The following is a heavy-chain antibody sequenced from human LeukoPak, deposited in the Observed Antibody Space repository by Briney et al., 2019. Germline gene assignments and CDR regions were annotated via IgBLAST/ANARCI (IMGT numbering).Heavy chain of an antibody. J-gene: IGHJ4*02. Sequence: SETLSLTCAVYGGSFSGYYWSWIRQPPGEGLEWIGEINHSGSTNYNPSLKSRVTISVDTSKNQFSLKLSSVTAADTAVYYCARWGVDYYDSSDQGFDYWGQGTLVTVSS. CDR2: INHSGST. D-gene: IGHD3-22*01. CDR1: GGSFSGYY. CDR3: ARWGVDYYDSSDQGFDY. V-gene: IGHV4-34*01.